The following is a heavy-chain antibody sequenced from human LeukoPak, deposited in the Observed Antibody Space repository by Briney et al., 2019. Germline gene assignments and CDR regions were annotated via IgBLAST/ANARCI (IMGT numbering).Heavy chain of an antibody. J-gene: IGHJ6*03. CDR1: GYTFTSYY. D-gene: IGHD3-22*01. V-gene: IGHV1-46*01. CDR2: INPSGGST. CDR3: ARGEYYNDSRGYPYYYMDV. Sequence: ASVKVSCKASGYTFTSYYMHWVRQAPGQGLEWMGIINPSGGSTSYAQKFQGRVTMTRDTSTSTVYMELSSLRSEDTAVYYCARGEYYNDSRGYPYYYMDVWGKGTTVTVSS.